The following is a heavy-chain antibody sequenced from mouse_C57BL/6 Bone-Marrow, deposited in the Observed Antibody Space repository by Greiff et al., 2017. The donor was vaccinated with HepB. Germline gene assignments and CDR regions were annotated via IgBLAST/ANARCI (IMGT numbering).Heavy chain of an antibody. Sequence: EVKLVESGGDLVKPGGSLKLSCAASGFTFSSYCMSWVRQTPDKRLEWVATISSGGSYTYYPDSVKGRFTISRDNAKNTLYLQLSSLKSEDTAMYYCAMDCYYYGSSPYYFDYWGQGTTLTVSS. J-gene: IGHJ2*01. CDR1: GFTFSSYC. CDR3: AMDCYYYGSSPYYFDY. CDR2: ISSGGSYT. V-gene: IGHV5-6*01. D-gene: IGHD1-1*01.